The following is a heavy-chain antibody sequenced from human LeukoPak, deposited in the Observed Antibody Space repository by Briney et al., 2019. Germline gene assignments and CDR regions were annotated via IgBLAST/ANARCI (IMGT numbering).Heavy chain of an antibody. J-gene: IGHJ4*02. CDR1: GGSLTNTNY. Sequence: SETLSLTCGVSGGSLTNTNYWTWVRQPPGKGLGWIGEVNLQGSTNYNPSLMGRVAISVDTSENHISLQLTSVTAADTAVYYCAREGGPYRPLDYSGQGTLVTVSP. CDR3: AREGGPYRPLDY. CDR2: VNLQGST. V-gene: IGHV4-4*02.